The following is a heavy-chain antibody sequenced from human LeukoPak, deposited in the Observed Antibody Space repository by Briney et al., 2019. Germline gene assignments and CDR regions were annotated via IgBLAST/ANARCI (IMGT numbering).Heavy chain of an antibody. J-gene: IGHJ4*02. CDR1: GFTFSSYA. CDR2: ISGSGGST. CDR3: AKTTTVVTPFDRSDY. Sequence: GGSLRLSCAASGFTFSSYAMSWVRQAPGKGLEWVSAISGSGGSTYYADSVKGRFTISRDNSKNTLYLQMNSLRGEDTAVYYCAKTTTVVTPFDRSDYWGQGTLVTVSS. V-gene: IGHV3-23*01. D-gene: IGHD4-23*01.